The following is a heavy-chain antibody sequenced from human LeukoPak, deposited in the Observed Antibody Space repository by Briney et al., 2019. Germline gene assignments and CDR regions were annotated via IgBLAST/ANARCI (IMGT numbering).Heavy chain of an antibody. CDR1: GFTFSNYW. CDR2: IFPSGGEI. J-gene: IGHJ4*02. V-gene: IGHV3-23*01. Sequence: PGGSLRLSCAASGFTFSNYWMHWVRQVPGKGLEWVSSIFPSGGEIHYADSVRGRFTISRDNSKSTLSLQMNSLRAEDTAIYYCATYRQVLLPFESWGQGTLVTVSS. CDR3: ATYRQVLLPFES. D-gene: IGHD2-8*02.